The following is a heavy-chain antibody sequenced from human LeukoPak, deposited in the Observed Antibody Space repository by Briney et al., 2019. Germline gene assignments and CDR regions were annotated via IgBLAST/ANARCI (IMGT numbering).Heavy chain of an antibody. Sequence: ASLKVSCKASGYTFTRYYMHWVRQAPGQGLEWMGWINPNSGGTNYAQKFQGRVTMTRDTSISTAYMELSRLRSDDTAVYYCARAEQYCSSTSCLDYWGQGTLVTVSS. CDR1: GYTFTRYY. D-gene: IGHD2-2*01. CDR2: INPNSGGT. CDR3: ARAEQYCSSTSCLDY. J-gene: IGHJ4*02. V-gene: IGHV1-2*02.